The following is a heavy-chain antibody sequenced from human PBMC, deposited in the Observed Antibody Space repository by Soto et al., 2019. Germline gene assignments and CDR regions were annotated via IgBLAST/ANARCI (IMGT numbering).Heavy chain of an antibody. CDR2: IYPGDSDT. CDR3: ARTSGPLHDYGDYGAFDI. J-gene: IGHJ3*02. CDR1: GYSFTSYW. V-gene: IGHV5-51*01. Sequence: GESLKISCKGSGYSFTSYWIGWVRQMPGKGLEWIGIIYPGDSDTRYSPPFQGQVTISADKSISTAYLQWSSLKASDTAMYYCARTSGPLHDYGDYGAFDIWGQGTMVTVSS. D-gene: IGHD4-17*01.